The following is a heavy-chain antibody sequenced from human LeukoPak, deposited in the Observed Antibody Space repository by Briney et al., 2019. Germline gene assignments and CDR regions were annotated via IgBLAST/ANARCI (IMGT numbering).Heavy chain of an antibody. D-gene: IGHD3-16*01. CDR1: GFSFSNYG. J-gene: IGHJ5*02. V-gene: IGHV3-23*01. CDR2: ITGSGGST. CDR3: AKDDGLIMFSS. Sequence: GGSLRLSCAASGFSFSNYGMNWVRQAPGKGLEWVSGITGSGGSTYYAGSVKGRLTISRDNSKNTLYLQVNSLRAEDTAVYYCAKDDGLIMFSSWGQGTLVTVSS.